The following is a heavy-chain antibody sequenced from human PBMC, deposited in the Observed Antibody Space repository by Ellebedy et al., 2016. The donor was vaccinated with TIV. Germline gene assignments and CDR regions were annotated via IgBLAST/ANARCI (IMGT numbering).Heavy chain of an antibody. CDR3: VRQGGYGYSYRLFYFDY. V-gene: IGHV4-39*01. CDR2: FYYSGGT. CDR1: GGSISSDHYY. Sequence: MPSETLSLTCTVSGGSISSDHYYWGWIRQPPGKELEWIGSFYYSGGTYYNPSLKSRVTISVDTSKKQFSLRLSSVTAADTAVYYCVRQGGYGYSYRLFYFDYWGQGTLVTVSS. J-gene: IGHJ4*02. D-gene: IGHD5-18*01.